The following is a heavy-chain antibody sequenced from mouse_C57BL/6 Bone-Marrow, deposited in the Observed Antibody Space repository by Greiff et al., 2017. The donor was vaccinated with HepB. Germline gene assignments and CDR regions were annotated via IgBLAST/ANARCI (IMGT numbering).Heavy chain of an antibody. CDR1: GYTFTDYY. D-gene: IGHD1-1*01. Sequence: VQLKESGAELVRPGASVKLSCKASGYTFTDYYINWVKQRPGQGLEWIARIYPGSGNTYYNEKFKVKATLTAEKSSSTAYMQLSSLTSEDSAVYFCARGSSPAWFAYWGQGTLVTVSA. CDR3: ARGSSPAWFAY. J-gene: IGHJ3*01. V-gene: IGHV1-76*01. CDR2: IYPGSGNT.